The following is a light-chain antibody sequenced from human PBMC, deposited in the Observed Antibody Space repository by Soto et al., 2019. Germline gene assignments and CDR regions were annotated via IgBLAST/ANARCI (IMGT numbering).Light chain of an antibody. V-gene: IGLV2-14*01. CDR2: EVS. J-gene: IGLJ2*01. Sequence: QSALTQPASVSGSPGQSITISCTGTSSDVGGYNYVSWYQQHPGKAPKLMIYEVSNRPSGVSNRFSGSKSGNTASLTISGLQAQDEADYYCSSSTSSSTLEVFGGGTKLTVL. CDR1: SSDVGGYNY. CDR3: SSSTSSSTLEV.